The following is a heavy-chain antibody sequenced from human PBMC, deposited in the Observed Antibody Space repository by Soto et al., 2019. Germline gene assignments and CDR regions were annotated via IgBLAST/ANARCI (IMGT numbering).Heavy chain of an antibody. J-gene: IGHJ4*02. Sequence: GGSLRLSCAASGFTFDDYAMHWVRQAPGKGLEWVSGISWNSGSIGYADSVKGRFTSSRDNAKNSLYLQMNSLRAEDTALYYCAVTREYSYGTRFYYWGQGTLVTVSS. V-gene: IGHV3-9*01. D-gene: IGHD5-18*01. CDR3: AVTREYSYGTRFYY. CDR2: ISWNSGSI. CDR1: GFTFDDYA.